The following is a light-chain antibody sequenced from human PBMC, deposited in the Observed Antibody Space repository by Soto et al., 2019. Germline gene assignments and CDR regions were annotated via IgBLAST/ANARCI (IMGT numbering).Light chain of an antibody. CDR1: QTISIW. CDR3: QHYNSYSEA. Sequence: TLSASVGDTVTITCRASQTISIWLAWYQQKPGKAPKLLIYKASTLKSGVPSRFSGSGSGTEFTLTISSLQPDDFATYYCQHYNSYSEAFGQGTKVDNK. V-gene: IGKV1-5*03. J-gene: IGKJ1*01. CDR2: KAS.